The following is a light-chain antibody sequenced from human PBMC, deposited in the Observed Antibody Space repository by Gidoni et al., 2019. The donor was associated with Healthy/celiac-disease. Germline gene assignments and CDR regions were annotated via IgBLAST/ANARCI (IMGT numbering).Light chain of an antibody. Sequence: PDTVRQRAGPSVIITCSGDKLVDKYACWYQQQPGQSPVLVIYQDSKRPSWIPERFSCSNSGTTATLIISGTQSMDEADYSCQAWDSSPVVFGGGTKLTVL. CDR3: QAWDSSPVV. J-gene: IGLJ2*01. V-gene: IGLV3-1*01. CDR1: KLVDKY. CDR2: QDS.